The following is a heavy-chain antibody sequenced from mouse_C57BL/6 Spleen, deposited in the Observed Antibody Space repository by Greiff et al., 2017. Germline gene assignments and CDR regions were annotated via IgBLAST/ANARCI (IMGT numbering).Heavy chain of an antibody. D-gene: IGHD2-4*01. CDR3: ASPYDYDEDYAMDD. J-gene: IGHJ4*01. CDR2: ISSGGSYT. Sequence: EVKLMESGGDLVKPGGSLKLSCAASGFTFSSYGMSWVRQTPDKRLEWVATISSGGSYTYYPDSVKGRFTISRDNAKNTLYLQLSSLQSEDTSMDYCASPYDYDEDYAMDDWGPGTSVTVSS. V-gene: IGHV5-6*01. CDR1: GFTFSSYG.